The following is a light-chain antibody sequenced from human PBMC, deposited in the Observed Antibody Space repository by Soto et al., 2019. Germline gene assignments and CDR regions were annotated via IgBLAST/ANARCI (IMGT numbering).Light chain of an antibody. CDR2: DVN. CDR3: ASYTRTTTLV. CDR1: ISDIGGYNF. V-gene: IGLV2-14*01. J-gene: IGLJ2*01. Sequence: QSALTQPASVSGSPGQSITISCTGTISDIGGYNFISWYQHHPGTAPKLVIYDVNNRPSGISYRFSGSKSGNTASLTISGLQAEDEADYYCASYTRTTTLVFGGGTKVTVL.